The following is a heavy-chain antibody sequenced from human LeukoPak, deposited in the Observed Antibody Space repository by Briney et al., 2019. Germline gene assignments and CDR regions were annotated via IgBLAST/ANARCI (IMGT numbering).Heavy chain of an antibody. J-gene: IGHJ6*03. CDR2: ISGSGGST. V-gene: IGHV3-23*01. CDR1: GFTFDDYG. CDR3: AKGLRYSSSWYEDYYYYMDV. D-gene: IGHD6-13*01. Sequence: GGSLRLSCAASGFTFDDYGMSWVRQAPGKGLEWVSAISGSGGSTYYADSVKGRFTISRDNSKNTLYLQMNSLRAEDTAVYYCAKGLRYSSSWYEDYYYYMDVWGKGTTVTVSS.